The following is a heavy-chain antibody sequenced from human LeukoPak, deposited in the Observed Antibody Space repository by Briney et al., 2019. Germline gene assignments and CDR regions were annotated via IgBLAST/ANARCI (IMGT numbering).Heavy chain of an antibody. J-gene: IGHJ4*02. CDR1: GYTFTSYY. V-gene: IGHV1-46*01. CDR2: INPSGGST. D-gene: IGHD4-17*01. Sequence: ASVKVSCKASGYTFTSYYMHWVRQAPGQGLEWMGIINPSGGSTSYAQKFQGRVTMTRDTSTSTVYMELSSLRSEDAAVYYCARDGGHGDYDYWGQGTLVTVSS. CDR3: ARDGGHGDYDY.